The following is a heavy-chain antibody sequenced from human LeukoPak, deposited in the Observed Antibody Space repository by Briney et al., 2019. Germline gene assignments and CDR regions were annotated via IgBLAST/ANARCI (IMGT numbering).Heavy chain of an antibody. CDR1: GYTFTGYY. Sequence: ASVEVSCKASGYTFTGYYMHWVRQAPGQGLEWMGWTNPNSGGTNYAQKFQGRVTMTRDTSISTAYMELSRLRSDDTAVYYCARPEPGGGSGSYQGTFDYWGQGTLVTVSS. J-gene: IGHJ4*02. D-gene: IGHD1-26*01. V-gene: IGHV1-2*02. CDR3: ARPEPGGGSGSYQGTFDY. CDR2: TNPNSGGT.